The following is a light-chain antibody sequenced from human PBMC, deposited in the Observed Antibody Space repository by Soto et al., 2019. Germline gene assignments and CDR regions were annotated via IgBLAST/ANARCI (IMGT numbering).Light chain of an antibody. J-gene: IGKJ1*01. CDR2: GTS. CDR3: QVYGISPWT. Sequence: EIVLTQSPGTLSLSPGETATLSCRASQTIGRNYLAWYQQKPGQAPRLLIFGTSTRATGIPDRFSGSGSGTDFTLTISRLEPEDFALYYCQVYGISPWTFGQGTKLEI. V-gene: IGKV3-20*01. CDR1: QTIGRNY.